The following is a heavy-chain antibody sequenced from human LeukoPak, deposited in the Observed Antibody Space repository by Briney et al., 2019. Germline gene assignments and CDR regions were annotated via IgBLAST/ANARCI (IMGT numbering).Heavy chain of an antibody. Sequence: GASVKVSCEASGYTFTGYYMHWVRQAPGQGLEWMGWINPNSGGTNYAQKFQGRVTMTRDTSISTAYMELSRLRSDDTAVYYCARDLGIRTTLGWFDPWGQGTLVTVSS. D-gene: IGHD1-1*01. CDR3: ARDLGIRTTLGWFDP. CDR1: GYTFTGYY. CDR2: INPNSGGT. J-gene: IGHJ5*02. V-gene: IGHV1-2*02.